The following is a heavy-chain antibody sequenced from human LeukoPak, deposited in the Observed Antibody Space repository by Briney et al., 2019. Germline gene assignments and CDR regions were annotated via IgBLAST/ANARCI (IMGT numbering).Heavy chain of an antibody. CDR3: ARGAGYNYPYYFDY. CDR1: GFTVSSNY. Sequence: GGSLRLSCAASGFTVSSNYMNWVRQAPGKGLEWVSVIYGGGNIYYADSVKGRFTVSRDNSKNTLYLQMNSLRAEDTAVYYCARGAGYNYPYYFDYWGQGTLVTVSS. D-gene: IGHD5-24*01. J-gene: IGHJ4*02. V-gene: IGHV3-53*01. CDR2: IYGGGNI.